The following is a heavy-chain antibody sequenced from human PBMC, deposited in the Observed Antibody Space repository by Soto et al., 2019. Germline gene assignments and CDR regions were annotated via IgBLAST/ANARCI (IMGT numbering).Heavy chain of an antibody. D-gene: IGHD1-7*01. J-gene: IGHJ6*03. CDR1: GDRVASNSAA. V-gene: IGHV6-1*01. CDR2: TNYRSRWYN. CDR3: AGTTSHQWYYMDV. Sequence: QVQLQESGPGLVKPSQTLSLTCAISGDRVASNSAAWNWIRLSPSRGLEWLARTNYRSRWYNDYAVSVRSRITVNPDTSKNQFSLQLTSVTPEDTAVYYCAGTTSHQWYYMDVWGKGTTVTVYS.